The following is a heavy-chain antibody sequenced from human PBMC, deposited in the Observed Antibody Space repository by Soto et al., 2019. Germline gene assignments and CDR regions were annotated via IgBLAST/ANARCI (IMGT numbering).Heavy chain of an antibody. CDR2: ISYDGSNK. V-gene: IGHV3-30*03. Sequence: GGSLRLSCAASGFSFSAYGIHWVRQAPGKGLEWVAVISYDGSNKYYADSVKGRVTISRDNSKNTVYLQMNSLRAEDTAVYYCARDYYYESSGTFGWFDPWGQGALVTVSS. CDR3: ARDYYYESSGTFGWFDP. CDR1: GFSFSAYG. J-gene: IGHJ5*02. D-gene: IGHD3-22*01.